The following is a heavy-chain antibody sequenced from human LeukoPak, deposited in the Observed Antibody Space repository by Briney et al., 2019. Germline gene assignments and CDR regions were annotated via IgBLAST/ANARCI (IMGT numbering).Heavy chain of an antibody. V-gene: IGHV4-34*01. J-gene: IGHJ5*02. CDR1: GGSFSGYY. CDR3: ARRRRITMVRGVNWFDP. Sequence: PSETLSLTCAVYGGSFSGYYWSWIRQPPRKGREWVGEINHSGSTNYNPSLKSRVTISVDTSKNQFSLKLSSVTAADTAVYYCARRRRITMVRGVNWFDPWGQGTLVTVSS. CDR2: INHSGST. D-gene: IGHD3-10*01.